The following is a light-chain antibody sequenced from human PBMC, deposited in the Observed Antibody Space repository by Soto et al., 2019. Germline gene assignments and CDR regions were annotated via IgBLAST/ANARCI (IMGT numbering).Light chain of an antibody. V-gene: IGKV3-15*01. J-gene: IGKJ4*01. CDR1: QSVSSS. CDR2: GAS. CDR3: QQYSNWRPLT. Sequence: EIVMTQSPVTLSVSPGDRATLSCRASQSVSSSLAWYQQKPGQAPRLLIYGASTRATGIPARFSGSGSGTEFSLNISSLQSEDFAIYYCQQYSNWRPLTFGGGTKVEI.